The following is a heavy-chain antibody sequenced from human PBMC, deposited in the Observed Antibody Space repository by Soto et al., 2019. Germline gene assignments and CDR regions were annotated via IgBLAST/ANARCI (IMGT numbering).Heavy chain of an antibody. Sequence: SETLSLTCAVSGGSISDSNWWSWVRQPPGKGLEWIGEIFHSGSTNYNPSLRSRVTISVDKSENQFSLKLSSVAAADTAVYYCARAGVYYDILTGHLNWFDPWGQGTLVTVSS. CDR3: ARAGVYYDILTGHLNWFDP. CDR2: IFHSGST. J-gene: IGHJ5*02. D-gene: IGHD3-9*01. CDR1: GGSISDSNW. V-gene: IGHV4-4*02.